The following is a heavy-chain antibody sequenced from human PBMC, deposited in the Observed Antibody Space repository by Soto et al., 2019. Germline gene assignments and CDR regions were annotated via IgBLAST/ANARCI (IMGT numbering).Heavy chain of an antibody. J-gene: IGHJ5*02. CDR2: IYHSGST. V-gene: IGHV4-30-2*01. D-gene: IGHD3-22*01. CDR3: ARANYYDSSGSNNWFDP. Sequence: PSETLSLTCAVSGGSISSGGYSWSWIRQPPGKGLEWIGYIYHSGSTYYNPSLKSRVTISVDRSKNQFSLKLSSVTAADTAVYYCARANYYDSSGSNNWFDPWGQGTLVT. CDR1: GGSISSGGYS.